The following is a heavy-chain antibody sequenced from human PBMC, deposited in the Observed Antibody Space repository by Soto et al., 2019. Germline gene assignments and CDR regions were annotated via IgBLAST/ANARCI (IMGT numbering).Heavy chain of an antibody. Sequence: ASVKVSCKASGYTFTSYAMHWVRQAPGQRLEWMGWINAGNGNTKYSQKFQGRVTITRDTSASTAYMELSSLRSEDTAVYYCARAAIQLRFLDYYYGMDVWGQGTTVTVSS. CDR1: GYTFTSYA. J-gene: IGHJ6*02. D-gene: IGHD5-18*01. CDR2: INAGNGNT. V-gene: IGHV1-3*01. CDR3: ARAAIQLRFLDYYYGMDV.